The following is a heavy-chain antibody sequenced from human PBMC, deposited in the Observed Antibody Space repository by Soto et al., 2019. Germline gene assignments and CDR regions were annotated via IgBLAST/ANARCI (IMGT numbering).Heavy chain of an antibody. J-gene: IGHJ4*02. CDR3: ATLPRPGS. Sequence: QVQLEQSGAEVQKPGSSVKVSCKASGGTFESYVFNWVRQAPGHGLEWMGEIVPVFETTKYAQKFQGRVTITADEPSSTVYMELSSLRSDDTAIYYCATLPRPGSWGQGTLVTVSS. V-gene: IGHV1-69*01. D-gene: IGHD2-15*01. CDR2: IVPVFETT. CDR1: GGTFESYV.